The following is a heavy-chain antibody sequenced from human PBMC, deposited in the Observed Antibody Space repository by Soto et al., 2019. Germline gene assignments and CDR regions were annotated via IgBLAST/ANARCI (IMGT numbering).Heavy chain of an antibody. CDR1: GFTFSNYA. J-gene: IGHJ4*02. V-gene: IGHV3-23*01. Sequence: EVQLLDSGGGLVQPGGSLRLSCVASGFTFSNYAMGWFRQSPGRGLEWVSFISGSGDNTYPADSVKGRFTISRDNAKNTVYLQMTSLRAEDTAVYHCAKTPLDGRIAGAGFRTKYCDYWGQVTLVTVSS. CDR2: ISGSGDNT. D-gene: IGHD6-19*01. CDR3: AKTPLDGRIAGAGFRTKYCDY.